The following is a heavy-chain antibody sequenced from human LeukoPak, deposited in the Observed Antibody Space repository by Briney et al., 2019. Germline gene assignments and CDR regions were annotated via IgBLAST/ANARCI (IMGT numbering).Heavy chain of an antibody. J-gene: IGHJ4*02. V-gene: IGHV3-21*01. CDR1: GFSFSTYS. CDR2: ISSGGRYV. Sequence: PGGSLRLSCAASGFSFSTYSMNWVRQAPGKGLEWVSSISSGGRYVYYADSVKGRFTISRDSAKNPLYLQMNSLRAEDTAVYYCTRDVRDEYTSGWYPIGYWGQGTLVTVSS. D-gene: IGHD6-19*01. CDR3: TRDVRDEYTSGWYPIGY.